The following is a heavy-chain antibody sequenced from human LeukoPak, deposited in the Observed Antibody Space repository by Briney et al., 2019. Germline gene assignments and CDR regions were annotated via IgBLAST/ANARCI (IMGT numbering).Heavy chain of an antibody. D-gene: IGHD5-18*01. V-gene: IGHV4-39*07. Sequence: PSETLSLTCTVSGGSISTSNYYWGWIRQPPGKGLERIGNIFYSGSTYYSPSLKSRVTISLDTSRNQFSLKLNSVTAADTAVYYCARGQAGRGYSYVIYYYYYMDVWGKGTTVTVSS. CDR3: ARGQAGRGYSYVIYYYYYMDV. J-gene: IGHJ6*03. CDR2: IFYSGST. CDR1: GGSISTSNYY.